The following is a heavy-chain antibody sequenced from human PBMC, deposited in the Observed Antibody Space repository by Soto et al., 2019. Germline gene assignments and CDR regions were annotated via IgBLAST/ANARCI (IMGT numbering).Heavy chain of an antibody. CDR3: ARGFHGSADY. CDR1: GYNFISNA. CDR2: INGGDGRT. D-gene: IGHD3-10*01. V-gene: IGHV1-3*01. Sequence: QVQLVQSGAEVKKPGASVKVSCKASGYNFISNAIHWVRQAPGQRLEWMGWINGGDGRTQYSQSLQGRVSLSRDTPATTAYMELRSLRSEDTAVYYGARGFHGSADYWGQGTLVTVSS. J-gene: IGHJ4*02.